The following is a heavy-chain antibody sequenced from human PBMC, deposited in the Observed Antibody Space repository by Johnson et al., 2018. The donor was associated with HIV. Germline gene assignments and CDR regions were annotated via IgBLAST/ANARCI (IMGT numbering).Heavy chain of an antibody. D-gene: IGHD6-13*01. CDR1: GFTFSSYG. V-gene: IGHV3-30*03. J-gene: IGHJ3*02. CDR3: AISPEYSSSWFGAFDI. Sequence: QVQLVESGGGLVQPGGSLRLSCVDSGFTFSSYGMHWVRQAPGKGLEWVAVISYDGSNKYYADSVKGRFNISRDNSKNTLYLQMNSLRAEDTAVYYCAISPEYSSSWFGAFDIWGQGTMVTVSS. CDR2: ISYDGSNK.